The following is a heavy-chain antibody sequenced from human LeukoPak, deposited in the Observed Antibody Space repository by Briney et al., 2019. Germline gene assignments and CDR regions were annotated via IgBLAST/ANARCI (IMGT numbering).Heavy chain of an antibody. J-gene: IGHJ4*02. CDR1: GGSFSGYY. CDR2: INHSGST. Sequence: SETRSLTCAVYGGSFSGYYWSWIRQPPGKGLEWIGEINHSGSTSYNPSLKSRVTISVDTSKNRFSLKLSSVTAADTAVYYCAKYSTSPYVTTRIGYWGQGTLVTVSS. D-gene: IGHD6-6*01. CDR3: AKYSTSPYVTTRIGY. V-gene: IGHV4-34*01.